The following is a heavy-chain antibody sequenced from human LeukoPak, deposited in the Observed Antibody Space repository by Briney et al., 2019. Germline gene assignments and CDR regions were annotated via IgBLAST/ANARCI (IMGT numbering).Heavy chain of an antibody. Sequence: SETLSLTCTVSGGSISSSTYYWGWIRQPPGKGLEWIGNIFYSGSTYYNPSLKSRVTISVDTSKNQFSLKLSSVTAADTAVYYCARDSGGSWFDPWGQGTLVTVSS. CDR3: ARDSGGSWFDP. J-gene: IGHJ5*02. CDR2: IFYSGST. V-gene: IGHV4-39*07. CDR1: GGSISSSTYY. D-gene: IGHD3-16*01.